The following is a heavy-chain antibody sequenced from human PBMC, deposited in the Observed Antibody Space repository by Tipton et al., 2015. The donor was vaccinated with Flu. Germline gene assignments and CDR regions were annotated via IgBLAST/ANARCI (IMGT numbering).Heavy chain of an antibody. Sequence: TLSLTCTVSGDSVSHYFWNWIRQSPGQGLEWIGYIFGTSTTHYNPTLKSRVAISVDTSKAQLSLTLTSVAAADAAVYFCARDRRTYTTGEFPVRYLDSWGPGMLVAVSS. CDR3: ARDRRTYTTGEFPVRYLDS. CDR1: GDSVSHYF. D-gene: IGHD1-14*01. V-gene: IGHV4-59*02. CDR2: IFGTSTT. J-gene: IGHJ4*02.